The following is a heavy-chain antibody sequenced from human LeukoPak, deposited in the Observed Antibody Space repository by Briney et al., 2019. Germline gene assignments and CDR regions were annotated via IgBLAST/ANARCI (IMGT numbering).Heavy chain of an antibody. Sequence: KPSETLSLTCTVSGGSISSYYWSWIRQPAGKGLEWIGRIYTSGSTNYNPSLKSRVTTSVDTSKNQFSLKLSSVTAADTAVYYCARDSQYYDYVWGSYRPYYFDYWGQGALVTVSS. J-gene: IGHJ4*02. CDR3: ARDSQYYDYVWGSYRPYYFDY. CDR2: IYTSGST. D-gene: IGHD3-16*02. CDR1: GGSISSYY. V-gene: IGHV4-4*07.